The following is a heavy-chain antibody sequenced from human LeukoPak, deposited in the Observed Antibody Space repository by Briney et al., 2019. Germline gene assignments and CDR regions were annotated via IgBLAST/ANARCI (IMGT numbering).Heavy chain of an antibody. CDR3: ARVRDGYNSINWFDP. D-gene: IGHD5-24*01. Sequence: ASVKVSCKASGYTFTGYYIHWVRQAPGQGLEWMGWINPNSGGTNYAQKFQGRVTMTRDTSISTAYMELSRLRSDDTAVYYCARVRDGYNSINWFDPWGQGTLVTVSS. V-gene: IGHV1-2*02. J-gene: IGHJ5*02. CDR1: GYTFTGYY. CDR2: INPNSGGT.